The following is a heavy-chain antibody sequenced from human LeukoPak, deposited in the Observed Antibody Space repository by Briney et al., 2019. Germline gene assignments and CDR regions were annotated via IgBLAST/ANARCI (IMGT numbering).Heavy chain of an antibody. V-gene: IGHV3-7*01. Sequence: GGSLRLSCAASGSTFSSYWMSWVRQAPGKGLEWVANMKQDGSETYYVDSVKGRFTISRDNAKNSLYLQMNSLRAEDTAVYYCARDSRGAFDYWGQGTLVAVSS. J-gene: IGHJ4*02. CDR3: ARDSRGAFDY. CDR1: GSTFSSYW. CDR2: MKQDGSET. D-gene: IGHD3-10*01.